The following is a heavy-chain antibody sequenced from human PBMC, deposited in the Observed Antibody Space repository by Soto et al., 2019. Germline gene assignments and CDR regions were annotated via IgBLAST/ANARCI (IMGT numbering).Heavy chain of an antibody. CDR1: GGSISSATYY. V-gene: IGHV4-39*07. D-gene: IGHD1-26*01. CDR3: ATSEPGTKYSGSYYFDY. CDR2: IYHTGST. Sequence: SETLSLTCTVSGGSISSATYYWGWIRQPPRKGLDWIGEIYHTGSTIYNPSLKSRVTLSVDKSKNQFSLKLSSVTAADTAVYYCATSEPGTKYSGSYYFDYWGQGTLVTVSS. J-gene: IGHJ4*02.